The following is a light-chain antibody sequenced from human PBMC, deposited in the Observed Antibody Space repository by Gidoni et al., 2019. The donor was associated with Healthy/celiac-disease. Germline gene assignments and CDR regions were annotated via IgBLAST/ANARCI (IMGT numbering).Light chain of an antibody. CDR3: QQRSNWPPVT. J-gene: IGKJ3*01. V-gene: IGKV3-11*01. CDR1: QSVSSY. Sequence: IVLTQSPATLSLSPGERATLSCRASQSVSSYLAWYQQKPGQAHRLLIYDASARATGIPARFSGSGSGTDFALTISSLGPEDFAVYYCQQRSNWPPVTFGHXTKVDIK. CDR2: DAS.